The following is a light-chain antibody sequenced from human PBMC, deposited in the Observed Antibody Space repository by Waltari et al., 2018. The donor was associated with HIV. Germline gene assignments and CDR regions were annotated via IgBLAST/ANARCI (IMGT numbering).Light chain of an antibody. CDR2: STT. V-gene: IGKV1-39*01. J-gene: IGKJ3*01. CDR1: QTIGDY. CDR3: EQIYTFPLFT. Sequence: GDRVTITCRASQTIGDYVNWYQQKPGEPPKRLIYSTTSLHPGVPSRFSGSGSGTDFDLTISSLQSEDFATYYCEQIYTFPLFTFGPGTKVDIK.